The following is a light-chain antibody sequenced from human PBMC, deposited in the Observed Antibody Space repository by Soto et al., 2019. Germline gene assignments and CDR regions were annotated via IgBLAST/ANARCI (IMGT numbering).Light chain of an antibody. CDR2: DAS. V-gene: IGKV1-33*01. J-gene: IGKJ4*01. CDR1: QDISNY. CDR3: QQYDNLPPL. Sequence: IQMTQSPSSLSASVGDRVTITCQASQDISNYLNWYQQKPVKAPKLLIYDASNLETGVPSRFSGSGSGTDFTFTISSLQPEDIATYYCQQYDNLPPLFGGGTKVEIK.